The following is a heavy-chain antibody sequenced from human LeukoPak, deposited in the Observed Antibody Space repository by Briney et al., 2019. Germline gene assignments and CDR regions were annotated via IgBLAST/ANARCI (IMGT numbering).Heavy chain of an antibody. CDR1: GFTFSTYA. CDR3: ARDRTTAARLYYFDY. J-gene: IGHJ4*02. Sequence: PGGSLRLSCAASGFTFSTYAMTCVRQAPGKGLEWVSTISASGNTTYYADSVKGRFTISRDDSKNTLYLQMNSLRAEDTAVYYCARDRTTAARLYYFDYWGQGTLVTVSS. D-gene: IGHD6-25*01. V-gene: IGHV3-23*01. CDR2: ISASGNTT.